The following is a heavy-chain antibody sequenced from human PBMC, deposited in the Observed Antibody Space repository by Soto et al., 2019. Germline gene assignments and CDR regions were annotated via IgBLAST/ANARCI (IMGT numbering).Heavy chain of an antibody. CDR3: TTTSQSSNYVRYYYGMDV. Sequence: GGSLRLSCAASGFTFSGSAMHWVLQASGKGLEWVGRIRSKANSYATAYAASVKGRFTISRDDSKNTAYLQMNSLKTEDTAVYYCTTTSQSSNYVRYYYGMDVWGQGTTVTVSS. CDR2: IRSKANSYAT. D-gene: IGHD4-4*01. CDR1: GFTFSGSA. V-gene: IGHV3-73*01. J-gene: IGHJ6*02.